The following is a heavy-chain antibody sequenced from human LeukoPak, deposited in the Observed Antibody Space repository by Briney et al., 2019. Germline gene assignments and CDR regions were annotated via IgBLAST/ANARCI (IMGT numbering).Heavy chain of an antibody. V-gene: IGHV4-34*01. CDR3: ARETGYSSSLYFY. CDR2: INQSGRT. J-gene: IGHJ4*02. Sequence: PSETLSLTCAVYRVSFSGYYWSWLPQPPEKRLGCVGEINQSGRTNYNPSLKSRVTISVDTSKNQFSLKLSSVTAADTAVYYCARETGYSSSLYFYWGQGTLVTVSS. D-gene: IGHD6-13*01. CDR1: RVSFSGYY.